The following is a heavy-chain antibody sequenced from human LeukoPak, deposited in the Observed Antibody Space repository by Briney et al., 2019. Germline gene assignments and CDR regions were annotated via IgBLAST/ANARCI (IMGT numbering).Heavy chain of an antibody. V-gene: IGHV4-59*01. CDR2: IYYSGST. CDR1: GGSISSYY. Sequence: SSETLSLTCTVSGGSISSYYWSWIRQPPGKGLEWIGYIYYSGSTNYNPSLKSRVTISVDTSENQFSLKLSSVTAADTAVYYCARVATTEMATTRGELDYWGQGTLVTVSS. CDR3: ARVATTEMATTRGELDY. D-gene: IGHD5-24*01. J-gene: IGHJ4*02.